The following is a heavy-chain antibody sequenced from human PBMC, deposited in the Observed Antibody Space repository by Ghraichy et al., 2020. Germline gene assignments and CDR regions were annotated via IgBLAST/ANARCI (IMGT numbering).Heavy chain of an antibody. D-gene: IGHD6-19*01. J-gene: IGHJ6*02. CDR1: GFTFDDYA. CDR3: AKDRALSSGWDVCGMDV. V-gene: IGHV3-43*02. Sequence: GESLNISCAASGFTFDDYAMHWVRQAPGKGLEWVSLISGDGGSTYYADSVKGRFTISRDNSKNSLYLQMNSLRTEDTALYYCAKDRALSSGWDVCGMDVWGQGTTVTVSS. CDR2: ISGDGGST.